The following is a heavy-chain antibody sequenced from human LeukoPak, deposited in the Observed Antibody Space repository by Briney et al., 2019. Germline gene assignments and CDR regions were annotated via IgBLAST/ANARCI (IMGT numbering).Heavy chain of an antibody. CDR3: ARGGNSWYADY. CDR1: GGSFSSYY. J-gene: IGHJ4*02. CDR2: IHYSGST. V-gene: IGHV4-59*01. D-gene: IGHD6-13*01. Sequence: PSETLSLTCSVSGGSFSSYYWSWIRQPPGKGLEWIGYIHYSGSTSYNPSLKSRVTMSIDTSKNQFSLKVGSVTAADTAVYYCARGGNSWYADYWGQGNLVTVSS.